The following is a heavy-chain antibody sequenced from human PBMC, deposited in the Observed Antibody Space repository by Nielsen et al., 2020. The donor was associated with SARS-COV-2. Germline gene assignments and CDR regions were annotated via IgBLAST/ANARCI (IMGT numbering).Heavy chain of an antibody. CDR1: GYTFTKYG. CDR3: ARDLWWELPDF. J-gene: IGHJ4*02. CDR2: ISASSGNT. V-gene: IGHV1-18*04. Sequence: ASVKVSCKASGYTFTKYGISWVRQAPGQGFEILGWISASSGNTNYAPKLLGRVTMTTDTSTSTAYIELRSLTYADTAAYYCARDLWWELPDFWGQGTLVTVSS. D-gene: IGHD1-26*01.